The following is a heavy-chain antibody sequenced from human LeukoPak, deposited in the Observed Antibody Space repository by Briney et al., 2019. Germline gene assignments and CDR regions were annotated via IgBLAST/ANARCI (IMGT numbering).Heavy chain of an antibody. D-gene: IGHD1-26*01. CDR3: ARDWGIVGATKVDY. CDR1: GYTFTSCG. CDR2: ISAYNGNT. Sequence: GASVNVSCKASGYTFTSCGISWVREPPGQGLGWMGWISAYNGNTNYEQKLQGRVTMTTDTSTSTAYMELRSLRSDDTAVYCCARDWGIVGATKVDYWGQGTLVTVSS. V-gene: IGHV1-18*01. J-gene: IGHJ4*02.